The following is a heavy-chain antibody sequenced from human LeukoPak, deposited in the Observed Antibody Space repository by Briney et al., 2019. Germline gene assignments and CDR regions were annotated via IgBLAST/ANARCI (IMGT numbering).Heavy chain of an antibody. CDR3: ARVSPYSYYGMDV. CDR2: ISSSSSTI. J-gene: IGHJ6*02. Sequence: GGSLRLSCAASGFTFSSYSMNWVRQAPGKGLEWVSYISSSSSTIYYADSVKGRFTISRDNAKNSLYLQMNSLRAEDTAVYYCARVSPYSYYGMDVWGQGTTVTVSS. CDR1: GFTFSSYS. V-gene: IGHV3-48*01.